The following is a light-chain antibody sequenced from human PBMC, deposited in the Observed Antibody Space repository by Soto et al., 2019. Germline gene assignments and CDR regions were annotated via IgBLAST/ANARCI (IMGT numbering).Light chain of an antibody. Sequence: QSALTQPASVSGSPGQSITXXCXXTSSDVGGXXYVSWYQQYPGKAPKLMIYEVSNRPSGVSNRFSGSKSGNTASLTISGLQXEDEADYYCSSHTSSNTHVVFGGGTKLTVL. CDR1: SSDVGGXXY. CDR2: EVS. J-gene: IGLJ2*01. CDR3: SSHTSSNTHVV. V-gene: IGLV2-14*01.